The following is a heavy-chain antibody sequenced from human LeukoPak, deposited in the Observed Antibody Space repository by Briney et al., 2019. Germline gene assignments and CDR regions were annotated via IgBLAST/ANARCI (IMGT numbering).Heavy chain of an antibody. J-gene: IGHJ6*03. CDR1: GYTFTSYA. CDR2: INAGNGNT. Sequence: ASVKVSCKASGYTFTSYAMHWVRQAPGQRLEGMGWINAGNGNTKYSQEFQGRVTITRDTSASTAYMELSSLRSEDMAVYYCARANYYEDYMDVWGKGTTVTVSS. CDR3: ARANYYEDYMDV. V-gene: IGHV1-3*03. D-gene: IGHD3-22*01.